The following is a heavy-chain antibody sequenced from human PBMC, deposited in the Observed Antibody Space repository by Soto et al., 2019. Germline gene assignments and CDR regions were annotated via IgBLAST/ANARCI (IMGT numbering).Heavy chain of an antibody. D-gene: IGHD2-15*01. Sequence: QVQLQQWGAGLLKPSETLSLTGAVYGGSVSGYYWSWIRQPPGRGLEWIGEIKHSGSTNYNPSLKSRVTISVDTSKNQCSLKLSSVTAADTAVSYCARVVTSGFDPWGQGTLVTVSS. CDR2: IKHSGST. CDR3: ARVVTSGFDP. J-gene: IGHJ5*02. CDR1: GGSVSGYY. V-gene: IGHV4-34*01.